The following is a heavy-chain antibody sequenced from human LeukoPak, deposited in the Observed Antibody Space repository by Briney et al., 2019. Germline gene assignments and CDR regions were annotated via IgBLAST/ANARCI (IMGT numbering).Heavy chain of an antibody. J-gene: IGHJ3*02. V-gene: IGHV3-21*01. Sequence: GGSLRLSCAASGFTFSSYSMNWVRQAPGKGLEWVSSISSGRSFIYYADSVKGRFTISRDNAKNSLYLQMNSLRAEDTAVYYCARDSGSPQGAFDIWGQGTMVTVSS. CDR1: GFTFSSYS. D-gene: IGHD6-13*01. CDR3: ARDSGSPQGAFDI. CDR2: ISSGRSFI.